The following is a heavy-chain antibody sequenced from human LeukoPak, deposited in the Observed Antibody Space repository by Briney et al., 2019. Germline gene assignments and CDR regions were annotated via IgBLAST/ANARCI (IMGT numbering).Heavy chain of an antibody. J-gene: IGHJ4*02. CDR1: GFTVSSNY. CDR2: IYSGGST. V-gene: IGHV3-53*01. D-gene: IGHD4-17*01. Sequence: GGSLRLSCAASGFTVSSNYMSWVRQAPGKGLEWVSVIYSGGSTYYADSVKGRFTISRDNSKNTLYLQMNSLRAEDTAVYYCARDRDYGDSATDYWGQGTLVTVSS. CDR3: ARDRDYGDSATDY.